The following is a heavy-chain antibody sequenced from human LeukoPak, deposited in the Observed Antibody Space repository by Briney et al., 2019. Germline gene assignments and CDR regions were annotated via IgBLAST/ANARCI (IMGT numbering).Heavy chain of an antibody. CDR1: GGSISSYY. V-gene: IGHV4-59*01. CDR3: ARVGGRNYDILTGYSPGNFYYYYYMDV. D-gene: IGHD3-9*01. CDR2: IYYSGST. Sequence: PSETLSLTCTVSGGSISSYYWSWIRQPPGKGLEWIGYIYYSGSTNYNPSLKSRVTISVKTSKNQFSLKLSSVTAADTAVYYCARVGGRNYDILTGYSPGNFYYYYYMDVWGKGTTVTVSS. J-gene: IGHJ6*03.